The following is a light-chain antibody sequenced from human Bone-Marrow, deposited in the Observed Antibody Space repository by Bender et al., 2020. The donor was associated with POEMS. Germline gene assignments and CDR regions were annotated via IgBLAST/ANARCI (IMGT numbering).Light chain of an antibody. CDR2: EVT. CDR3: SSYAGSNIRV. Sequence: QSVLNQPPSASGTPGQRVTISCSGSSSNIGSNTLNWYQQLPGTAPKLLIYEVTKRPSGVPDRFSGSRSGNTASLTVSGLQAEDEADYYCSSYAGSNIRVFGGGTRVTVL. J-gene: IGLJ3*02. CDR1: SSNIGSNT. V-gene: IGLV1-44*01.